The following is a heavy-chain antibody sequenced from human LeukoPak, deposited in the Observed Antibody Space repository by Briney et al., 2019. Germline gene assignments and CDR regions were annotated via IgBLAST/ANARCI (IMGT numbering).Heavy chain of an antibody. J-gene: IGHJ4*02. CDR1: GFRFSSYA. CDR2: ISGSGVST. D-gene: IGHD3-22*01. CDR3: ARDLGYYDSSGFTDY. Sequence: GGSLRLSCAASGFRFSSYAMSWVRQAPGKGLEWVSAISGSGVSTYYADSVKGRFTISRDNSKNTLCLQMNSLRAEDTAVYYCARDLGYYDSSGFTDYWGQGTLVTVSS. V-gene: IGHV3-23*01.